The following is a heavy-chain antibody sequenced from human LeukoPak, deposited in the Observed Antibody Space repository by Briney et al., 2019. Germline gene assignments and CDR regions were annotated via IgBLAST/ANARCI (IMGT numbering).Heavy chain of an antibody. CDR1: GYTFTDYY. Sequence: GGSVRVSCTASGYTFTDYYMHWVRQAPGQGLEWMGGINPNGGGTKYEQKVQGRINIPTGTYITTAYMEVSRLRSDDTAVYYCGRVRIGQRLDKYYCYAMDVWGEGTTVTVSS. CDR2: INPNGGGT. V-gene: IGHV1-2*02. J-gene: IGHJ6*01. D-gene: IGHD6-25*01. CDR3: GRVRIGQRLDKYYCYAMDV.